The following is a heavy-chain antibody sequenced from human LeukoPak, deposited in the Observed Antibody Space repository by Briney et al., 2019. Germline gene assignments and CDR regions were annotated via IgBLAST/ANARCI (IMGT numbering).Heavy chain of an antibody. CDR3: AKSPTEPNRYGDL. J-gene: IGHJ5*02. CDR2: ISYDGSNK. CDR1: GFTFSSYG. V-gene: IGHV3-30*18. Sequence: GGSLRLSCAASGFTFSSYGMHWVRQAPGKGLEWVAVISYDGSNKYYADSVKGRFTISRDNSKNTLYLQMNSLRAEDKAVYYWAKSPTEPNRYGDLWGQGTLVTGPS. D-gene: IGHD1-14*01.